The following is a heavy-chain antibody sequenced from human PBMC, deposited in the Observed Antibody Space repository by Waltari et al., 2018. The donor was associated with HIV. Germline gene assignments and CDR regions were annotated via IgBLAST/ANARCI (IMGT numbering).Heavy chain of an antibody. CDR1: GGSISSYY. V-gene: IGHV4-4*07. J-gene: IGHJ3*02. Sequence: QVQLQASGPGLVKASEPLSLTCTVSGGSISSYYWTWIRTPAGQGLEWIGRIYTSGSTNDNSSLKSRVTMSIDTSKNQFFLKLSSVTAADTAVYYCAREYCSSTSCSPNGRLGAFDIWGQGTMVTVSS. CDR3: AREYCSSTSCSPNGRLGAFDI. D-gene: IGHD2-2*01. CDR2: IYTSGST.